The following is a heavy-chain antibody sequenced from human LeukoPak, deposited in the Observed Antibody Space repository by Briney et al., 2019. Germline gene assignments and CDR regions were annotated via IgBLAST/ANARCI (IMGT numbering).Heavy chain of an antibody. J-gene: IGHJ4*02. V-gene: IGHV3-30-3*01. D-gene: IGHD1-7*01. Sequence: GGSLRLSCAASGFTFSSYAMHWVRQAPGKGLEWVAVISYDGSNKYYADSVKGRFTISRDNSKNTLYLQMNSLRAEDTAVYYCARGGNYGTATFDYWGQGTLVTVSS. CDR3: ARGGNYGTATFDY. CDR1: GFTFSSYA. CDR2: ISYDGSNK.